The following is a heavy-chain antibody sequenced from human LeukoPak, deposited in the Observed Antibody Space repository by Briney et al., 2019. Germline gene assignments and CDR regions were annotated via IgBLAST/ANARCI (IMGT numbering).Heavy chain of an antibody. D-gene: IGHD1-26*01. CDR3: ATGRDWEESCYYIYKDV. J-gene: IGHJ6*03. V-gene: IGHV3-11*04. Sequence: PGGSLRLSCAASGFTFSDYYMSWVRQAPGKGLEWVSYINSSGNTTYNTDSVKVRFTISRENYKNTLYLQMHSLRDEDTAVYYCATGRDWEESCYYIYKDVWGKGTTVTIS. CDR1: GFTFSDYY. CDR2: INSSGNTT.